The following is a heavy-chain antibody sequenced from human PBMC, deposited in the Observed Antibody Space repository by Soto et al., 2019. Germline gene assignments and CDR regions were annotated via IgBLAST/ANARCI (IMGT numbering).Heavy chain of an antibody. J-gene: IGHJ6*02. CDR3: ARDGERDTGLNFYYYLHGMDA. CDR2: ISPYNGTT. CDR1: GYTFTTYG. D-gene: IGHD1-1*01. Sequence: ASVKVSCKASGYTFTTYGISWVRQAPGQGLEWMGWISPYNGTTKCAEKFQGEMTMTTDTATSTDYMDLRSLRSDDTAVYYCARDGERDTGLNFYYYLHGMDAWGQGTRVTVSS. V-gene: IGHV1-18*04.